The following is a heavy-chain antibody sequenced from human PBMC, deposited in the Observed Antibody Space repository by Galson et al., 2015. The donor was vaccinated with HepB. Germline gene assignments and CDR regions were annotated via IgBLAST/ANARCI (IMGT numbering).Heavy chain of an antibody. Sequence: SLRLSCAASGFTFSSYSMNWVRQAPGKGLEWVSSISSSSSYIYYADSVKGRFTISRDNAKNSLYLQMNSLRAEDTAVYYCARVREQWRQTGDYWGQGTLVTVSS. D-gene: IGHD6-19*01. CDR2: ISSSSSYI. CDR3: ARVREQWRQTGDY. CDR1: GFTFSSYS. J-gene: IGHJ4*02. V-gene: IGHV3-21*01.